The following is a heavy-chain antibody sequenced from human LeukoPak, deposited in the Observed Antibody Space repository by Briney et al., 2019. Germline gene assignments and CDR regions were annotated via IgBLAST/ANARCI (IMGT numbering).Heavy chain of an antibody. J-gene: IGHJ2*01. CDR1: GYTFTSYG. Sequence: GASVKVSCKASGYTFTSYGISWVRQAPGQGLEWMGWISAYNGNTNYAQKLQGRVNMTTDTSTSTAYMELSRLRSDDTAVYYCARELERTTVTDWYFDLWGRGTLVTVSS. CDR3: ARELERTTVTDWYFDL. CDR2: ISAYNGNT. V-gene: IGHV1-18*01. D-gene: IGHD4-17*01.